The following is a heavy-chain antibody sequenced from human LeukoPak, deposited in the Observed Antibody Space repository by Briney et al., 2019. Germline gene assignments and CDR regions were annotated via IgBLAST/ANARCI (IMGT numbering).Heavy chain of an antibody. V-gene: IGHV3-30*02. Sequence: PGGSLRLSCAASGFTFSSYGMHWVRQAPGKGLEWVAFIRYDGSNKYYADSVKGRFTISRDNSKNTLYLQMNSLRAEDTAVYYCAKVSEYDFWSGYSNWFDPWGQGTLVTVSS. D-gene: IGHD3-3*01. J-gene: IGHJ5*02. CDR3: AKVSEYDFWSGYSNWFDP. CDR2: IRYDGSNK. CDR1: GFTFSSYG.